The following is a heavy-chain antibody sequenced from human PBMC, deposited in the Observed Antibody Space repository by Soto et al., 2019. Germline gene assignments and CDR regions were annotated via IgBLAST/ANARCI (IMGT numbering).Heavy chain of an antibody. CDR3: AKYDPVYSSSWYEGGY. Sequence: GGYLRLSCAASGFTFSSYAMSPVRQAPGKGLEWVSAISGSGGSTYYADSVKGRFTIPRDNSKNTLYLQMNSLRAEDTAVYYCAKYDPVYSSSWYEGGYWGQGTLVTVPS. V-gene: IGHV3-23*01. D-gene: IGHD6-13*01. J-gene: IGHJ4*02. CDR2: ISGSGGST. CDR1: GFTFSSYA.